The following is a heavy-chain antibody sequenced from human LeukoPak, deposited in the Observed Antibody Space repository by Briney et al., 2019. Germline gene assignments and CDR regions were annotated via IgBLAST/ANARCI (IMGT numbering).Heavy chain of an antibody. V-gene: IGHV3-66*01. CDR2: IYSGGST. J-gene: IGHJ4*02. CDR3: AGISSWYLWGFDY. D-gene: IGHD6-13*01. CDR1: GFTVSSNY. Sequence: QPGGSLRLSCAASGFTVSSNYMSWVRQAPGKGLEWVSVIYSGGSTYYADSVKGRFTISRDNSKNTLYLQMNSLRAEDTAVYYCAGISSWYLWGFDYWGQGTLVTVSS.